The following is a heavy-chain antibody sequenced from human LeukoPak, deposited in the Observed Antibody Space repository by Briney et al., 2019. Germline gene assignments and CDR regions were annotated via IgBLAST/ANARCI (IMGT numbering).Heavy chain of an antibody. D-gene: IGHD2-21*01. CDR2: IGSGYNI. V-gene: IGHV3-69-1*01. J-gene: IGHJ4*02. CDR1: AITFSDYH. CDR3: VRDRDWAFAY. Sequence: NPGGSLRLSCAASAITFSDYHMNWVRQAPGKGLEWVAYIGSGYNIYYADSVKGRFTISRDNAKNSLYLQMNSLGAEDSAVYYCVRDRDWAFAYWRQGTLVTVSS.